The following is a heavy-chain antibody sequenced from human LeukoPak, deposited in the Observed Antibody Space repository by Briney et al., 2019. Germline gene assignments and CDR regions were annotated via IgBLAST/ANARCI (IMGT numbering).Heavy chain of an antibody. D-gene: IGHD3-22*01. CDR1: GGSFSGYY. CDR2: INHSGST. Sequence: SETLSLTCAVYGGSFSGYYWSWIRQPPGKGLEWIGEINHSGSTNYNPSLKSRVTISVDTSKNQFSLKLSSVTAADTAVYYCARLFDYYDSSGHYYEGAHYYYMDVWGKGTTVTISS. CDR3: ARLFDYYDSSGHYYEGAHYYYMDV. V-gene: IGHV4-34*01. J-gene: IGHJ6*03.